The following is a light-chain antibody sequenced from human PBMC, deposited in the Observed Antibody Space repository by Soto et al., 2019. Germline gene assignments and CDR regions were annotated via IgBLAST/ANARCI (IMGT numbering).Light chain of an antibody. CDR1: ESLSTY. V-gene: IGKV3-15*01. Sequence: EIVMTQSPATLSVSPGERVTLSCRASESLSTYLAWYQQKPDQAPRLLIYGASTKATGIPARFSGSGSATDCTFTISRPQSEDFAVYYCQRYNDWPVTFGQGPKLEI. J-gene: IGKJ2*01. CDR2: GAS. CDR3: QRYNDWPVT.